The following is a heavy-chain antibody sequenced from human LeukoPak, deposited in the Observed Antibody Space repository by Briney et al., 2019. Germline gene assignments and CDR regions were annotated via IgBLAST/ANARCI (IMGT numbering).Heavy chain of an antibody. CDR1: GYTFTSYY. CDR2: INPSGGST. CDR3: ARDSQDIVVVVAAPGDAFDI. J-gene: IGHJ3*02. V-gene: IGHV1-46*01. Sequence: ASVKVSCKASGYTFTSYYMHWVRQVPGQGLEWMGIINPSGGSTSYAQKFQGRVTMTRDTSTSTVYMELSSLRSEDTAVYYCARDSQDIVVVVAAPGDAFDIWGQGTMVTVSS. D-gene: IGHD2-15*01.